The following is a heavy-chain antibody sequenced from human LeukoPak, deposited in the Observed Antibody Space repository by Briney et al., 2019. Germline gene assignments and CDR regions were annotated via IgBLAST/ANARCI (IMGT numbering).Heavy chain of an antibody. D-gene: IGHD3-16*01. CDR1: GFSFSRYS. V-gene: IGHV3-30*04. CDR2: ISYDGSSQ. Sequence: GGSLRLSCVASGFSFSRYSMHWVRRAAGLGLEWVAAISYDGSSQNYADSVKGRFISSRDSSLNTLYLQMNSLRAEDTAIYYCARRASSDCGTSTCYGGLYFMDVWGQGTTVTVSS. J-gene: IGHJ6*02. CDR3: ARRASSDCGTSTCYGGLYFMDV.